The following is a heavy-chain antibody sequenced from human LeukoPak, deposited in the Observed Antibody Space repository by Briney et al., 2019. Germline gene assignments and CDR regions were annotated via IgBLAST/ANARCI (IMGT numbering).Heavy chain of an antibody. V-gene: IGHV4-59*08. D-gene: IGHD3-10*01. CDR3: ARHVGNSGSGSYLTYFDY. Sequence: SETLSLTCTVSGGSISSYYWSWIRQPPGKGLEWIGHIYYSGSTHYNPSLKSRVTISVDTSKNQFSLKLSSATAADTAVYYCARHVGNSGSGSYLTYFDYWGQGTLVTVSS. CDR2: IYYSGST. J-gene: IGHJ4*02. CDR1: GGSISSYY.